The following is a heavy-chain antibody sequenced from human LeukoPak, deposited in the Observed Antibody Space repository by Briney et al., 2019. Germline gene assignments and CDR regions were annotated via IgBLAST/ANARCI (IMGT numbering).Heavy chain of an antibody. D-gene: IGHD5-24*01. V-gene: IGHV3-23*01. CDR1: GFTVSSNH. J-gene: IGHJ3*01. CDR3: AKDIQLST. Sequence: PGGSLRLSCAASGFTVSSNHMSWVRQAPGMGLEWVSLIGASGESTYYADSVKGRFTISRDNSKNTLSLQMNSLRVEDTAMYFCAKDIQLSTWGLGTMVTVSS. CDR2: IGASGEST.